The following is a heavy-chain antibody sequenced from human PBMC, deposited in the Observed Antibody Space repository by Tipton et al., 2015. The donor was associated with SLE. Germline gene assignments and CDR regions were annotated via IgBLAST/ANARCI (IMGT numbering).Heavy chain of an antibody. CDR1: GGSINSGTYY. V-gene: IGHV4-39*07. CDR3: ARGEGCYGDYGEDLNCYYAMDV. J-gene: IGHJ6*02. D-gene: IGHD4-17*01. Sequence: TLSLTCTVSGGSINSGTYYLTWIRQPPGKGLEWIGEINHSGSTNYNPSLKSRVTISVDTSKNQFSLKLSSVTAADTAVYYCARGEGCYGDYGEDLNCYYAMDVWGQGTTVTVSS. CDR2: INHSGST.